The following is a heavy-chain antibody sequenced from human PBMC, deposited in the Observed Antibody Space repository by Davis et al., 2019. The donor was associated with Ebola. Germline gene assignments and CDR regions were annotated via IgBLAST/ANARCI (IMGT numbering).Heavy chain of an antibody. J-gene: IGHJ6*02. CDR3: ARDSVLGYGMDV. CDR1: GFTFSSYV. CDR2: IYSGGST. Sequence: GGSLRLSCAASGFTFSSYVMSWVRQAPGKGLEWVSVIYSGGSTYYADSVKGRFTISRDNSKNTLYLQMNSLRAEDTAVYYCARDSVLGYGMDVWGQGTTVTVSS. V-gene: IGHV3-53*01. D-gene: IGHD5/OR15-5a*01.